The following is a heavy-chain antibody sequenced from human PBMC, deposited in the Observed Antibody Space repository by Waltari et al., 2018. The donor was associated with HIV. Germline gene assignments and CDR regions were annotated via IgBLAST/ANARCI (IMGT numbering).Heavy chain of an antibody. CDR2: IKQDGSEK. V-gene: IGHV3-7*04. CDR3: ARGGFYGSGSKVN. Sequence: EVQLVVSGGGLVEPGGSLRLSCAASGFTFSRLWMSWVSQAPGKGLEWVANIKQDGSEKYYVDSVNGRFTSSRDNAENSLYLQMNSLRAEDTAVYYCARGGFYGSGSKVNWGQGTLVTVSS. J-gene: IGHJ4*02. CDR1: GFTFSRLW. D-gene: IGHD3-10*01.